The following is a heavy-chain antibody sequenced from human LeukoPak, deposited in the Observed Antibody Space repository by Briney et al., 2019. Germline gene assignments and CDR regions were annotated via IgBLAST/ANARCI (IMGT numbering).Heavy chain of an antibody. CDR3: ARPRVPGSSSPPFDY. CDR2: IYPGDSDT. CDR1: GYSFTTYW. J-gene: IGHJ4*02. V-gene: IGHV5-51*01. D-gene: IGHD6-19*01. Sequence: GESLKISCKGSGYSFTTYWIAWVRQMPGKGLEWMGIIYPGDSDTRYSPSFQGQVTISGDKSISTAYLQWSSLKASDTAMYYCARPRVPGSSSPPFDYWGQGTLVTVSS.